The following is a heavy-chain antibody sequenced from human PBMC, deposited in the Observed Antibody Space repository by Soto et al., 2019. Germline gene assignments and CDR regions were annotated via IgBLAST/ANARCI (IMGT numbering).Heavy chain of an antibody. V-gene: IGHV1-3*01. CDR1: ANTCSTYL. CDR3: AGPHDRAGLGT. J-gene: IGHJ5*02. Sequence: ASVKVSCKASANTCSTYLVHWVRQVHGQGLEWMGWHNGYNGQTEYSQKFQGRVTITRDTSAKTAYLELRSLTSEDTAVYYCAGPHDRAGLGTWGQGTLVTVSS. D-gene: IGHD1-1*01. CDR2: HNGYNGQT.